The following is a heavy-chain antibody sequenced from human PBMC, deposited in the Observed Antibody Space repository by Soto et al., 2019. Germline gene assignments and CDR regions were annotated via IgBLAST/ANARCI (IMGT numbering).Heavy chain of an antibody. CDR1: GFDFNTYG. CDR2: ISFDGGSQ. J-gene: IGHJ5*02. Sequence: QVQLVESGGGVVQPGRSLRLSCAASGFDFNTYGLHWVRQAPGKGLEWVAAISFDGGSQYYADSVKGRFTVSRDKSTSTLYLQMNSLGAEDTATYFCAKDSSVIAAGSGGWFDPWGPGTLVIVSS. V-gene: IGHV3-30*18. CDR3: AKDSSVIAAGSGGWFDP. D-gene: IGHD6-13*01.